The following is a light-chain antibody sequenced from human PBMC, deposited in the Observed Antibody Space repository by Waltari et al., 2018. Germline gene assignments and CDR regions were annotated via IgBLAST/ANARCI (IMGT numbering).Light chain of an antibody. CDR2: DGT. J-gene: IGLJ6*01. CDR3: CAYAGSDTFI. CDR1: SRDSGSYNL. Sequence: QSALTQPASMSGSPGQSITISCTGSSRDSGSYNLVSWFQQHPGKAPKLIIYDGTNRPSGVSDRFAASRSGSKASLTISGLQGEDEADYYCCAYAGSDTFIFGGGTQVTV. V-gene: IGLV2-23*01.